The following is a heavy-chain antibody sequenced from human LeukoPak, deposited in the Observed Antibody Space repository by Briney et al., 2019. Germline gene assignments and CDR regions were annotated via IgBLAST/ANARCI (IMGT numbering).Heavy chain of an antibody. J-gene: IGHJ4*02. CDR2: ISAYNGNT. V-gene: IGHV1-18*01. CDR3: ARDLSNYYYDLIDY. Sequence: ASVKVSCKASGYTFTSYGISWVRQAPGQGLEGMGWISAYNGNTNYAQKLQGRVTMTTDTSTSTAYMELRSLRSDDTAVYYCARDLSNYYYDLIDYWGQGTLVTVSS. CDR1: GYTFTSYG. D-gene: IGHD3-22*01.